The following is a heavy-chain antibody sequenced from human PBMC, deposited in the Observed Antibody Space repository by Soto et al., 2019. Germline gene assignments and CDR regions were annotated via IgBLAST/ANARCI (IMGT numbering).Heavy chain of an antibody. D-gene: IGHD3-22*01. J-gene: IGHJ4*02. Sequence: XATLSLTCTVSGGSISSSSYYWGWIRQPPGKGLEWIGSIYYSGSTYHNPSLKSRVTISVDTSKNQFSLKLSSVTAADTAVYYCARVLFVDYYDSSGYYLDYWGRGTLVTVSS. V-gene: IGHV4-39*07. CDR1: GGSISSSSYY. CDR3: ARVLFVDYYDSSGYYLDY. CDR2: IYYSGST.